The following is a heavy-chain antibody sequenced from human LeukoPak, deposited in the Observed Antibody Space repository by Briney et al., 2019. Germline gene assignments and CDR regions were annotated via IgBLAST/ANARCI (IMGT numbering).Heavy chain of an antibody. CDR3: TTEHYYYYMDV. V-gene: IGHV3-73*01. CDR1: GFTFSGSA. J-gene: IGHJ6*03. Sequence: GGSLRLSCAASGFTFSGSAMHWVRQASGKGLEWVGRIRSKANSYATAYAASVKGRFTISRDDSKNTAYLQMNSLKTEDTAVYYCTTEHYYYYMDVWGKGTTVTVSS. CDR2: IRSKANSYAT.